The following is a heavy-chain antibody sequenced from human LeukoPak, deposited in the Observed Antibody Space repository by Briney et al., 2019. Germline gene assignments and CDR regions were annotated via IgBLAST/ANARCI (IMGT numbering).Heavy chain of an antibody. D-gene: IGHD2-2*01. Sequence: SETLSLTCTVSGGSISSYYWSWIRQPPGKGLEWIGYIYYSGSTNYNPSLKSRVTISVDTSKNQFSLKLSSVTAADTAVYYCASQYCSSTSCHLLQHWGQGTLVTVTS. V-gene: IGHV4-59*08. CDR1: GGSISSYY. CDR2: IYYSGST. CDR3: ASQYCSSTSCHLLQH. J-gene: IGHJ1*01.